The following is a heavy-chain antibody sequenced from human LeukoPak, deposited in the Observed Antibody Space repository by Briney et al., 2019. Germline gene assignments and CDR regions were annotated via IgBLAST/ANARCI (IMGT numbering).Heavy chain of an antibody. D-gene: IGHD2-2*01. Sequence: PSETLSLTCTVSGVSISGYYWSWIRQPPGKGLEWIGYIYYSGNSGSTSYNPSLKSRVTMSVDTSKIQFSLNLTSVTAADTAMYYCARGPRMVAMNGYAFDIWGPGTTVIVSS. CDR3: ARGPRMVAMNGYAFDI. V-gene: IGHV4-59*12. CDR1: GVSISGYY. CDR2: IYYSGNSGST. J-gene: IGHJ3*02.